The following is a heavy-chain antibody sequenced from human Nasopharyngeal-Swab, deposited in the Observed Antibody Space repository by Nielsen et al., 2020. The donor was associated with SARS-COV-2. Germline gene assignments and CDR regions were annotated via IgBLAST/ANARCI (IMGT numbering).Heavy chain of an antibody. V-gene: IGHV3-48*04. CDR2: ITSSSSTK. Sequence: GESLKISCAASGFTFSTYSMNWVRQAPGKGLEWVSYITSSSSTKYYADSVKGRFTISRDNAKNSLYLQMNSLRAEDTAVYYCARAYYDSEVSGYYYYYMDVWGKGTTVTVSS. CDR1: GFTFSTYS. D-gene: IGHD3-22*01. CDR3: ARAYYDSEVSGYYYYYMDV. J-gene: IGHJ6*03.